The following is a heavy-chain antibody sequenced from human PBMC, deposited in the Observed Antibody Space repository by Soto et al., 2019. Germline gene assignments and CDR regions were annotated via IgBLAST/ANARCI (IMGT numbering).Heavy chain of an antibody. CDR1: GYTFTSYG. J-gene: IGHJ6*02. V-gene: IGHV1-18*01. Sequence: ASVKVSCKASGYTFTSYGISWVRQAPGQELEWMGWISAYNGNTNYAQKLQGRVTMTTDTSTSTAYMELRSLRSDDTAVYYCARDGYYDILTGYYRVERDYYYYGMDVWGQGTTVTVSS. CDR2: ISAYNGNT. D-gene: IGHD3-9*01. CDR3: ARDGYYDILTGYYRVERDYYYYGMDV.